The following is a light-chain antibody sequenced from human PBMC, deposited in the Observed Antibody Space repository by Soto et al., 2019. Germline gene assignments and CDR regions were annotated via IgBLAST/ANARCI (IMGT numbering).Light chain of an antibody. J-gene: IGKJ1*01. CDR1: HSFSTN. CDR3: QQRSNWTGT. Sequence: IVFTQSPSTLSLYTGERATLSCRASHSFSTNFAWYLQKPGQAPRLLIYDAAHRATGIPIRFSGSGSGTDFTLTTSSLDPEDFAVYYCQQRSNWTGTFGQGTQLNIK. V-gene: IGKV3-11*01. CDR2: DAA.